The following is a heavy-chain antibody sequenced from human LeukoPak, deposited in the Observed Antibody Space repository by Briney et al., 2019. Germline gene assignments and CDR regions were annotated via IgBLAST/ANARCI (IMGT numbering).Heavy chain of an antibody. D-gene: IGHD3-22*01. CDR1: GFTFSGSA. CDR3: ARPYYYDSSGYPDY. J-gene: IGHJ4*02. Sequence: PGGSLRLSCAASGFTFSGSAMHWVRQASGKGLEWVGRIRSKANSYATAYAASVKGRFTISRDDSKNTAYLQMNSLKTEDTAVYYCARPYYYDSSGYPDYWGQGTLVTVSS. CDR2: IRSKANSYAT. V-gene: IGHV3-73*01.